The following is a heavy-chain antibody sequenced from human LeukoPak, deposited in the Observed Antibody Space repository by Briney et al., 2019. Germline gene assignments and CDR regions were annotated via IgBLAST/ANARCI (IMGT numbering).Heavy chain of an antibody. CDR3: AKDRWGGASEFDRWGGSSEFDAFDI. Sequence: GGSLRLSCAASGFTFTSYAMTWVRQAPGKGLEWVSGISGSGGSTYYADSVKGRFTISRDNSKNTLNLQMNSLRAEDTAVYYCAKDRWGGASEFDRWGGSSEFDAFDIWGQGTMVTVSS. D-gene: IGHD2-15*01. CDR2: ISGSGGST. J-gene: IGHJ3*02. V-gene: IGHV3-23*01. CDR1: GFTFTSYA.